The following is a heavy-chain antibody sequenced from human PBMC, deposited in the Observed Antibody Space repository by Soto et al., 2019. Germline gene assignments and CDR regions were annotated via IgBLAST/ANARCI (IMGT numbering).Heavy chain of an antibody. CDR3: ARSVEGWPKLDN. CDR2: VNPKSGGT. J-gene: IGHJ4*02. V-gene: IGHV1-2*02. CDR1: GYTFTAYY. Sequence: QVHLVQSGAEVREPGASVKVSCKTSGYTFTAYYIHWVRQAPGQGLEWMGWVNPKSGGTEFSRKFRGRVTMTSDTSSSTAYIEVGRLTSDDTAVYYCARSVEGWPKLDNWGQGNLVTVSS. D-gene: IGHD2-2*01.